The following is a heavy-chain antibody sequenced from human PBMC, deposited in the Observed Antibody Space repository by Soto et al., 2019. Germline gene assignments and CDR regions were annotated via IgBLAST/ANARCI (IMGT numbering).Heavy chain of an antibody. CDR1: GYTFTSHG. V-gene: IGHV1-18*01. Sequence: ASVKVSCKASGYTFTSHGISWVRQAPGQGLEWMGWISNYNGITNYAQKVLGRVTMTTETSTSTAYMELRSLRSDDTAVYYCARARPLPPTDVSSWTFDYWGQGTLVTVSS. CDR2: ISNYNGIT. CDR3: ARARPLPPTDVSSWTFDY. J-gene: IGHJ4*02. D-gene: IGHD6-13*01.